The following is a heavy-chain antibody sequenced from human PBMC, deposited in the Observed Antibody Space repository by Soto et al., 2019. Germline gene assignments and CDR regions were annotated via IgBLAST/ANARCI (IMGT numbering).Heavy chain of an antibody. J-gene: IGHJ4*02. V-gene: IGHV3-15*01. Sequence: EVQLVESGGGLVKPGGSLRLSCAASGFTFSNAWMSWVRQAPGKGLEWVGRIKSKTDGGTTDYAAPVKGRSTISRDDSKNSMYLQMNSLKTEATAVYYCTTAHYFIVDTTDSIDYWGQGTLVTVSS. CDR2: IKSKTDGGTT. CDR3: TTAHYFIVDTTDSIDY. CDR1: GFTFSNAW. D-gene: IGHD5-12*01.